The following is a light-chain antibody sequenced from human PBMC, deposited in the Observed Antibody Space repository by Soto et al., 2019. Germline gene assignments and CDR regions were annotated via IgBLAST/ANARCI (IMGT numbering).Light chain of an antibody. CDR1: QGIGST. CDR3: QHYANWPLT. V-gene: IGKV3-15*01. Sequence: EIVMTQSPAALSVPPGEGATLSCRASQGIGSTLAWYQQKPGQTPRLLIYDASTRAAGVPARFSGSGSGTDFTLTINSLQSEDFAIYYCQHYANWPLTFGGGTKVDIK. J-gene: IGKJ4*01. CDR2: DAS.